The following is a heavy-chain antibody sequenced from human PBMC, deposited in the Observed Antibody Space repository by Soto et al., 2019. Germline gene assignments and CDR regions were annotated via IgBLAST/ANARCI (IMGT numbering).Heavy chain of an antibody. CDR3: ARVKAVAGLTTFDY. V-gene: IGHV1-2*02. Sequence: ASVKVSCKASGYTFTGYYMHWVRQGPGQGLEWMGWINPNSGGTNYAQKFQGRVTMTRDTSISTAYMELSRLRSDDTAVYYCARVKAVAGLTTFDYWGQGPLVTVSS. J-gene: IGHJ4*02. D-gene: IGHD6-19*01. CDR2: INPNSGGT. CDR1: GYTFTGYY.